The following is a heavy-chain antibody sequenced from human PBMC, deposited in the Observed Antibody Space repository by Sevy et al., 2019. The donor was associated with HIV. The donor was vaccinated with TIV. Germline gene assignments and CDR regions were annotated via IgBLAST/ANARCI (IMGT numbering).Heavy chain of an antibody. V-gene: IGHV3-7*01. CDR3: ARDGVMGSY. D-gene: IGHD3-16*01. Sequence: GGSLRLSCAASGFTFSSYWMSWVRQTPGKGLEWVANIKQDGSEKNYVDSVKGRFTISRDNAKNSLYLQMNSLRADDTAVYYCARDGVMGSYWGQGTLVTVSS. CDR1: GFTFSSYW. CDR2: IKQDGSEK. J-gene: IGHJ4*02.